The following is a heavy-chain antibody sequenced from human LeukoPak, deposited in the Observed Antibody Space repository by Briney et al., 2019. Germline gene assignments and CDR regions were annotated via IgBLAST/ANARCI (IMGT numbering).Heavy chain of an antibody. CDR1: GFTFSSYA. J-gene: IGHJ3*02. CDR3: AKSLPVWFGELNAFDI. CDR2: ISGSGGST. V-gene: IGHV3-23*01. D-gene: IGHD3-10*01. Sequence: GGSLRLSCAASGFTFSSYAMSWVRQAPGKGLEWVSAISGSGGSTYYADSVKGRFTISRDNSKNTLYLQMNSPRAEDTAVYYCAKSLPVWFGELNAFDIWGQGTMVTVSS.